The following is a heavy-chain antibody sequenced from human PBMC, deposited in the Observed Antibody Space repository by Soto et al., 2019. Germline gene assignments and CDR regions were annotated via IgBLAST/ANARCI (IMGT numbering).Heavy chain of an antibody. CDR1: GYTFTSYA. V-gene: IGHV1-3*01. CDR2: INAGNGNT. CDR3: ARARIVGATNGPFDY. Sequence: ASVKVSCKASGYTFTSYAMHWVRQAPGQRLEWMGWINAGNGNTKYSQKFQGRVTITRDTSASTAYMELSSLRSEDTAVYYCARARIVGATNGPFDYWGQGTLVTVSS. D-gene: IGHD1-26*01. J-gene: IGHJ4*02.